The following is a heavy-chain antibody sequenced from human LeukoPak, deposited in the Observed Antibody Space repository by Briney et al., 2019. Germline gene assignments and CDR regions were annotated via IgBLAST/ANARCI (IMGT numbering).Heavy chain of an antibody. Sequence: ASVKLSCKASGYTFTSYGISWVRQAPGQGLEWMGWISAYNGNTNYAQKLQGRVTMTTDTSTSTAYMELRSLRSDDTAVYYCAISLTGHTWDYWGQGTLVTVSS. J-gene: IGHJ4*02. CDR2: ISAYNGNT. D-gene: IGHD3-9*01. V-gene: IGHV1-18*01. CDR3: AISLTGHTWDY. CDR1: GYTFTSYG.